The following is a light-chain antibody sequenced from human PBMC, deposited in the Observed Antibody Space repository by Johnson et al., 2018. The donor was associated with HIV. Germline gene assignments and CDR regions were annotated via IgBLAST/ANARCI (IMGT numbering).Light chain of an antibody. CDR1: SSNIGNNY. CDR3: GTWDSSLGAHYV. CDR2: ANN. Sequence: QSMLTQPPSVSAAPGQKVTISCSGSSSNIGNNYVSWYQQLPGRAPKLLIYANNKRPSGIPDRFSGSKSGTSSTLGITGLQTGDEADYYCGTWDSSLGAHYVFGTGTKVTVL. J-gene: IGLJ1*01. V-gene: IGLV1-51*01.